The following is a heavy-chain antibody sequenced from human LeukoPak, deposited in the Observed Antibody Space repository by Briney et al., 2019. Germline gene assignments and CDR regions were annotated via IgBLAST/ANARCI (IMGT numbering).Heavy chain of an antibody. CDR2: IYTNGNS. J-gene: IGHJ4*02. CDR3: ARDGGPSGSGSYPNFDY. Sequence: SETLSLTCTVSGGSISTYYWSWIRQPAGKGLEWLGRIYTNGNSNSNPSLKSRVTMSVDTSKNQFFLKLYSVTAADTAVYYCARDGGPSGSGSYPNFDYWGQGTLVTVSS. CDR1: GGSISTYY. V-gene: IGHV4-4*07. D-gene: IGHD3-10*01.